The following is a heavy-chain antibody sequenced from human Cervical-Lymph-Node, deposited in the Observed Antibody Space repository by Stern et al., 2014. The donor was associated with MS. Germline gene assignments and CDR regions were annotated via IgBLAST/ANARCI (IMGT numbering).Heavy chain of an antibody. J-gene: IGHJ3*02. V-gene: IGHV3-73*01. CDR2: IRGKAKNYAT. CDR3: SPASAI. CDR1: GLSFSDAA. Sequence: EEQLEESGGGLVQPGGSLKLSCVVSGLSFSDAAVHWVRQASGKGLEWFGRIRGKAKNYATSYAASVKGRFTLSRTDSQNTAYLLMNSLKREYTAVYYCSPASAIWVQGTAVTVSS.